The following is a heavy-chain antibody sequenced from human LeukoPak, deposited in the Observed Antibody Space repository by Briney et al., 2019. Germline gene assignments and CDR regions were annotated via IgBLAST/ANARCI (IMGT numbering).Heavy chain of an antibody. CDR3: ARELGINAFDV. V-gene: IGHV1-2*02. CDR2: IDPNSGVT. Sequence: ASVKVSCKAPGYTLTDNHLYWVRQAPGQGLEWMGWIDPNSGVTNFAQNFQGRLTMTTDTSISPAYMELSRLTSDDTTVYYCARELGINAFDVWGQGTLVTVSS. CDR1: GYTLTDNH. J-gene: IGHJ3*01. D-gene: IGHD1-26*01.